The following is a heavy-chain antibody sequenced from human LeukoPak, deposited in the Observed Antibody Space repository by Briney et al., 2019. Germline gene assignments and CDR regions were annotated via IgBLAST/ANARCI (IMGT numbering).Heavy chain of an antibody. J-gene: IGHJ5*02. CDR1: GYTFTSNY. D-gene: IGHD5-18*01. CDR3: ARGGNSYPNDH. Sequence: GASVKVSCKAFGYTFTSNYMHWVRQAPGQGLQWMGIINPNDGTTTYAQKFQGRVSMTRDKSTSTVYMELRSLRSDDTAVYYCARGGNSYPNDHWGQGTLVTVSS. CDR2: INPNDGTT. V-gene: IGHV1-46*01.